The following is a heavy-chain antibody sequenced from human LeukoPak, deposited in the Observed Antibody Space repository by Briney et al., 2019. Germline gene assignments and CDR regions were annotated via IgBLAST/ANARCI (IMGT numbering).Heavy chain of an antibody. CDR3: ARHGDYYYYMDV. J-gene: IGHJ6*03. CDR1: GGSISSSGFY. Sequence: SETLSLTCTVSGGSISSSGFYWAWIRQPPGKGLEWIGSIFYSGNTYYNSSLKSRVTMSVDTSKNQFSLKLSSVTAADTAVYYCARHGDYYYYMDVWGKGTTVTISS. D-gene: IGHD3-3*01. CDR2: IFYSGNT. V-gene: IGHV4-39*01.